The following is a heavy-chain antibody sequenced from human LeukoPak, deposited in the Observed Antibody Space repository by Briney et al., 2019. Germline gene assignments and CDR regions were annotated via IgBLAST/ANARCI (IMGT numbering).Heavy chain of an antibody. CDR2: IYTSGST. J-gene: IGHJ4*02. Sequence: SETLSLTCSVSGGSITGYYWSWIRQPAGKGLEWIGRIYTSGSTNYNPSLKSRVTMSVDTSKNQFSLNLSSVTAADTAAYYCARDSSTWRGFDCWGQGTLVTVSS. CDR1: GGSITGYY. CDR3: ARDSSTWRGFDC. D-gene: IGHD6-13*01. V-gene: IGHV4-4*07.